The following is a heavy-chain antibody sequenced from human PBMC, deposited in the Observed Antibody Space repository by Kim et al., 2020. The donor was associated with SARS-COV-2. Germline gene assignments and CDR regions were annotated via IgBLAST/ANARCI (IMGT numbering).Heavy chain of an antibody. V-gene: IGHV4-30-2*01. CDR3: AGGGPPAGYYYGMDV. CDR2: IYHGGSA. Sequence: SETLSLTCAVSGASISRDGYSWSWIRQPPGKGLEWVGYIYHGGSAYYNPSLKIRVTISVDRSKNQFSLNMTSVTAADTAVYYCAGGGPPAGYYYGMDVWGQGTTVTVSS. CDR1: GASISRDGYS. J-gene: IGHJ6*02.